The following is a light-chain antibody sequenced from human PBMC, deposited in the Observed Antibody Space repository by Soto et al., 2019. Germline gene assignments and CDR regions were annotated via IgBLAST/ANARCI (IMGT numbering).Light chain of an antibody. CDR1: QSIGSDY. J-gene: IGKJ4*01. V-gene: IGKV3-20*01. CDR3: QHYVYLPL. CDR2: GGS. Sequence: EIVLTQSPGTLSLSPGERVTLSCRASQSIGSDYLAWYQKRRGQAPRLLIFGGSIRATGVPDRFSGSGSGTDFTLTIDCLEPEDFAVYYCQHYVYLPLFGGGTKVDIK.